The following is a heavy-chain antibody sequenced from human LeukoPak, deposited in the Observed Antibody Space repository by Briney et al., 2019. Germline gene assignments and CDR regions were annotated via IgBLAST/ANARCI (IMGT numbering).Heavy chain of an antibody. Sequence: GGSLRLSCAASGFTFSSYAMSWVRQAPGKGLEWVSAISGSGGSTYYADSVKGRFTISRDNSKNTLYLQMNSLRAEDTAVYYCAMLGCGGDCYSGRNWGQGTLATVSS. D-gene: IGHD2-21*02. CDR2: ISGSGGST. J-gene: IGHJ4*02. V-gene: IGHV3-23*01. CDR1: GFTFSSYA. CDR3: AMLGCGGDCYSGRN.